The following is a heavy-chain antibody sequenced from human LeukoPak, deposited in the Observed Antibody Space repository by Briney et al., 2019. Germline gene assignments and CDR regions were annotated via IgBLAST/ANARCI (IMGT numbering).Heavy chain of an antibody. CDR1: GGSISSYY. CDR2: IYTSGST. V-gene: IGHV4-4*07. D-gene: IGHD3-9*01. Sequence: SETLSLTCTVSGGSISSYYWSWLRQPAGKGLEWIGRIYTSGSTNYNPSLKSRVAMSVDTSKNQFSLKLSSVTAADTAVYYCARDLRDYDILTGYYSAFDIWGQGTMVTVSS. J-gene: IGHJ3*02. CDR3: ARDLRDYDILTGYYSAFDI.